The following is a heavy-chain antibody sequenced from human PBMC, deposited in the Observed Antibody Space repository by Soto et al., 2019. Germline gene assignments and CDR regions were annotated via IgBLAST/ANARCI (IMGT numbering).Heavy chain of an antibody. Sequence: QVQLVQSGAELKKPGASVTVSCKASGYPFSGYYMHWVRQAPGQGPEWMGWVNPNNGETNYAQKFQGRVTITADKSTSTAYMELSSLRSEDTAVYYCARVYYYDSSEAKAFDIWGQGTMVTVSS. CDR1: GYPFSGYY. CDR3: ARVYYYDSSEAKAFDI. J-gene: IGHJ3*02. V-gene: IGHV1-2*02. D-gene: IGHD3-22*01. CDR2: VNPNNGET.